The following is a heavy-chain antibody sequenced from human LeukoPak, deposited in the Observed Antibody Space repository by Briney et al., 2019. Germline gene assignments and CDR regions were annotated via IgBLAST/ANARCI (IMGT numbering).Heavy chain of an antibody. V-gene: IGHV3-21*01. J-gene: IGHJ4*02. CDR1: GFTFSSYS. CDR3: ARLKMATTTRYFDY. Sequence: GGSLRLSCAASGFTFSSYSMNWVRQAPGKGLEWVSSISSSSSYIYYADSVKGRFTISRDNAKNSLYLQMNSLRAEDTAVYYCARLKMATTTRYFDYWGQGTLVTVSS. CDR2: ISSSSSYI. D-gene: IGHD5-24*01.